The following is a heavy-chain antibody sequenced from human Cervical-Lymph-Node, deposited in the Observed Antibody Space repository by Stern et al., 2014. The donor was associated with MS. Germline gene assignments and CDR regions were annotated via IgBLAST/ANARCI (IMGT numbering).Heavy chain of an antibody. J-gene: IGHJ6*02. D-gene: IGHD3-3*01. CDR1: GFTFSTFA. V-gene: IGHV3-30*04. Sequence: VQLVESGGGVVQPGGSLRLSCVASGFTFSTFAMHWVRQPPGKGLEWVAVLSYDWTNEYYADSVKGRVTISRDNSKNTLFLQVNSVTTEDTAVYYCARDPTFTMFGLVGAVYYGMDSWGQGTTVTVSS. CDR3: ARDPTFTMFGLVGAVYYGMDS. CDR2: LSYDWTNE.